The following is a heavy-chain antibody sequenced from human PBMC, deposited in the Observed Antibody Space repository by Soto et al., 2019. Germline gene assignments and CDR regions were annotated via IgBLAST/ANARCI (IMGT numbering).Heavy chain of an antibody. CDR1: GFTFSSYA. CDR3: AKGTPPQSMVRGVILSPPPDY. CDR2: ITGSSGST. V-gene: IGHV3-23*01. D-gene: IGHD3-10*01. Sequence: QPGGSLRLSCAASGFTFSSYAMSWVRQAPGKGLEWVSAITGSSGSTYYAEYVKGRFTISRDNSKNTLYLQMNSLRAEDTAVYYCAKGTPPQSMVRGVILSPPPDYWGQGTLVTVSS. J-gene: IGHJ4*02.